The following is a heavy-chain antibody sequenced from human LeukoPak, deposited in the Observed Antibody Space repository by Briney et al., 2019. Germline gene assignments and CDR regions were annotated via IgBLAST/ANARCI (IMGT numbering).Heavy chain of an antibody. CDR2: IIGTADVA. Sequence: GGSLRLSCAASGFLFDDSAMHWVRQAPGKGLEWVSSIIGTADVAFYSESVKGRFTISRDNSKNTLSLQMYNLRVEDTAVYYCVKGKAYDNLDWFDPWGQGTLVTVSS. CDR1: GFLFDDSA. J-gene: IGHJ5*02. V-gene: IGHV3-23*01. CDR3: VKGKAYDNLDWFDP. D-gene: IGHD3-9*01.